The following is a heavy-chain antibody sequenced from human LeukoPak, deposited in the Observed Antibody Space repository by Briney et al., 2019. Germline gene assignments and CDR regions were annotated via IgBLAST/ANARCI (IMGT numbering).Heavy chain of an antibody. CDR2: IYYSGST. Sequence: SETLSLTCTVSGGSISSYYWSWIRQPPGKGLEWIGYIYYSGSTNYNPSLKSRVTISVDTSKNQFSLKLSSVTAADTAVYYCARGAGVVVPAAIRAEYFQHWGQGTLVTVSS. CDR3: ARGAGVVVPAAIRAEYFQH. CDR1: GGSISSYY. D-gene: IGHD2-2*01. J-gene: IGHJ1*01. V-gene: IGHV4-59*01.